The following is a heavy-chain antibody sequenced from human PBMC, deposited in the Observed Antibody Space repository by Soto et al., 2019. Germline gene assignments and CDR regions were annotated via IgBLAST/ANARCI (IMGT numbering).Heavy chain of an antibody. CDR3: ARNSPGGYRYMNY. Sequence: ASVKVSCKASGYTFTSYAMHWVRQAPGQRLEWMGWINAGNGNTKYSQKFQGRVTITRDTSASTAYMELSSLRSEDTAVYYCARNSPGGYRYMNYWGQGPLVTVSS. D-gene: IGHD5-18*01. CDR1: GYTFTSYA. J-gene: IGHJ4*02. CDR2: INAGNGNT. V-gene: IGHV1-3*01.